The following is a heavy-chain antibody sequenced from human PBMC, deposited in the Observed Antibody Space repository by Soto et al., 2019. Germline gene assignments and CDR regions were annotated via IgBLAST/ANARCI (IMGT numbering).Heavy chain of an antibody. CDR2: VNHSGST. D-gene: IGHD6-6*01. J-gene: IGHJ4*02. CDR1: GGSFSGDY. CDR3: ERVLYSSSSCCRAPFDY. Sequence: PSETLSLTCAVYGGSFSGDYWSWVRQPPGKGLGWIGEVNHSGSTNYNPYLKSRVTITIDTYKNQFSLKLSSVTAADTAVYYCERVLYSSSSCCRAPFDYWGQGTLVTVSS. V-gene: IGHV4-34*01.